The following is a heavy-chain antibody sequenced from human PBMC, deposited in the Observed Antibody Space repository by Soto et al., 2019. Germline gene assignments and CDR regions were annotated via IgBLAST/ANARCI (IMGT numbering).Heavy chain of an antibody. CDR2: IYYSGST. CDR3: ARHTTKDYYDSSGYGSRKDWFDP. V-gene: IGHV4-59*08. CDR1: GGSISSYY. D-gene: IGHD3-22*01. J-gene: IGHJ5*02. Sequence: SETLSLTCTVSGGSISSYYWSWIRQPPGKGLEWIGYIYYSGSTNYNPSLKSRVTISVDTSKNQFSLKLSSVTAADTAVYYCARHTTKDYYDSSGYGSRKDWFDPWGQGTLVTVSS.